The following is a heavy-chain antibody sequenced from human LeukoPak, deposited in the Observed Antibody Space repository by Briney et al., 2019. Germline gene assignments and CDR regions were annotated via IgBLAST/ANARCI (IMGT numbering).Heavy chain of an antibody. V-gene: IGHV3-21*06. D-gene: IGHD1-26*01. CDR1: GFTFSSYA. CDR3: ARGSEWELLSCDY. Sequence: GGSLRLSCAASGFTFSSYAMHWVRQAPGKGLEWVSSISSSSSYIYYADSVKGRFTISRDNAKNSLYLQMNSLRAEDTAVYYCARGSEWELLSCDYWGQGTLVTVSS. CDR2: ISSSSSYI. J-gene: IGHJ4*02.